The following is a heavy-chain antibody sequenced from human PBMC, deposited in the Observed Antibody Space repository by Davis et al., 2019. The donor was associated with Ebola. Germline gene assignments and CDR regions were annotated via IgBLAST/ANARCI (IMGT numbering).Heavy chain of an antibody. D-gene: IGHD2-8*02. V-gene: IGHV5-51*01. Sequence: PGGSLRLSCKGSGYSFTSYWIAWVRQMPGKGLEWMGIIYPGDSDTRYSPSFQGQVTISADKSTKTAFLVWTGLKASDTAMYYCASLRRTITGMDDAFDIWGQGTMVTVSS. CDR1: GYSFTSYW. J-gene: IGHJ3*02. CDR2: IYPGDSDT. CDR3: ASLRRTITGMDDAFDI.